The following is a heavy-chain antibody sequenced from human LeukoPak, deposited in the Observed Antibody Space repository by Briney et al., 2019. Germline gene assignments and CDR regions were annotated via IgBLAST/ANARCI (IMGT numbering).Heavy chain of an antibody. CDR3: ARSGTIFGVVIIPDWGWFDP. D-gene: IGHD3-3*01. J-gene: IGHJ5*02. V-gene: IGHV1-18*01. Sequence: ASVKVSCKASGYTFTSYGISWVRQAPGQGLEWMGWISAYNGNTNYAQKLQGRVTVTTDTSTSTAYMELRSLRSDDTAVYYCARSGTIFGVVIIPDWGWFDPWGQGTLVTVSS. CDR1: GYTFTSYG. CDR2: ISAYNGNT.